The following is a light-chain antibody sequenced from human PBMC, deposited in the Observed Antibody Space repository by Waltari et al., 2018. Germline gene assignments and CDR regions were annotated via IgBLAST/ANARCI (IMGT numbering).Light chain of an antibody. J-gene: IGLJ3*02. CDR3: CSYAGNYVWV. CDR1: SRDHGWCDI. Sequence: QSALTQPAAVSGSPGQSVTISRIAASRDHGWCDIVPWYQQHPGNAPKLVISDVSKRPSGVSDRFSGSKSGDTASLTISGLQFEDEADYYCCSYAGNYVWVFGGGTRLTVL. CDR2: DVS. V-gene: IGLV2-23*02.